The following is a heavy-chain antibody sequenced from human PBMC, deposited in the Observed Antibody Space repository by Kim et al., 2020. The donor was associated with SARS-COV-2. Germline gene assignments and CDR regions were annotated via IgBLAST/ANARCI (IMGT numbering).Heavy chain of an antibody. D-gene: IGHD3-10*01. CDR3: ARFDRGVISYYYFGMAV. CDR2: ISAYNGNT. V-gene: IGHV1-18*04. Sequence: ASVKVSCKASGYTFTSYGISWVRQAPGQGLEWMGWISAYNGNTDYAQRLQGRVTMTTDTSPSTAHMELRSLRSDDTAVYYCARFDRGVISYYYFGMAVWG. CDR1: GYTFTSYG. J-gene: IGHJ6*01.